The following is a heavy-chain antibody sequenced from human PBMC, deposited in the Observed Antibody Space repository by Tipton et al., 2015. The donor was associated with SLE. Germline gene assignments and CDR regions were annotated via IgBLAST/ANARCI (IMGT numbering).Heavy chain of an antibody. Sequence: TLSLTCAVYGGSFSGYYWSWIRQPPGKGLEWIGEINHSGSTNYNPSLKSRVTISVDTSKNQFSLKLSSVTAADTAVYYCAGGRLNYYDSSGRKSAFDIWGQGTMVTVSS. CDR3: AGGRLNYYDSSGRKSAFDI. CDR1: GGSFSGYY. D-gene: IGHD3-22*01. V-gene: IGHV4-34*01. J-gene: IGHJ3*02. CDR2: INHSGST.